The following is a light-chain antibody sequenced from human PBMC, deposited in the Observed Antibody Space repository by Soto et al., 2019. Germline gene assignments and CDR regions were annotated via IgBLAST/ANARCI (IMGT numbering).Light chain of an antibody. CDR1: SSDVGAYNF. Sequence: QSVLTQPASVSXSPGQSISISCTGTSSDVGAYNFVSWYQQHPGKAPKLMIYEVSNRPSGVSNRFSGSKSGNTASLTISGLQAEDEADYYCSSYTSSSTLVFGSGTKLTVL. CDR3: SSYTSSSTLV. V-gene: IGLV2-14*01. J-gene: IGLJ1*01. CDR2: EVS.